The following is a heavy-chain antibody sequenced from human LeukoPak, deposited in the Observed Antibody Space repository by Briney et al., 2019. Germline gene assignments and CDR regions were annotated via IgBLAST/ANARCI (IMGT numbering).Heavy chain of an antibody. J-gene: IGHJ4*02. CDR3: ARGSPTVAD. CDR1: GFTVSSNY. CDR2: INHSGST. D-gene: IGHD6-19*01. Sequence: GSLRLSCAASGFTVSSNYMSWVRQAPGKGLEWIGEINHSGSTNYNPSPKSRVTISVDTSKNQFSLRLNSVTVADTAVYYCARGSPTVADWGQGTQVTVSS. V-gene: IGHV4-34*01.